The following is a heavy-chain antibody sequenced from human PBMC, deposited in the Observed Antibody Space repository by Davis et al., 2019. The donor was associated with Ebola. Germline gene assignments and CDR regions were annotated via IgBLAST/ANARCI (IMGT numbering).Heavy chain of an antibody. CDR2: IYYSGST. J-gene: IGHJ6*02. V-gene: IGHV4-39*07. CDR1: GGSISSTSHY. Sequence: SETLSLTCTVSGGSISSTSHYWGWIRQPPGKGLQWIGSIYYSGSTYYNPSLKSRVTISVDRSKNQFSLKLSSVTAADTAVYYCARGSYYYYYGMDVWGQGTTVTVSS. CDR3: ARGSYYYYYGMDV.